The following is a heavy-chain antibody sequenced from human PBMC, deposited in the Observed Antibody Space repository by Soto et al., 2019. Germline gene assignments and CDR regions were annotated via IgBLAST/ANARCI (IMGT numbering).Heavy chain of an antibody. J-gene: IGHJ6*02. Sequence: XSVKVSCKASGYSFTGYYVHWVRQAPGQGLEWMGWINPNSGGTNYAQKFQGRVTMTRDTSISTAYMELSRLRSDDTAVYYCARVLGEQWLQIPSLYYYYGMDVWGQGTTVTVSS. D-gene: IGHD6-19*01. V-gene: IGHV1-2*02. CDR1: GYSFTGYY. CDR2: INPNSGGT. CDR3: ARVLGEQWLQIPSLYYYYGMDV.